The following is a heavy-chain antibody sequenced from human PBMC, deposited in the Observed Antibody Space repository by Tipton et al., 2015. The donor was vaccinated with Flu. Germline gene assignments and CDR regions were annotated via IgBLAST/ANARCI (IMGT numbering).Heavy chain of an antibody. CDR2: ISGDGGST. J-gene: IGHJ4*02. V-gene: IGHV3-43*02. D-gene: IGHD3-3*01. CDR1: GFTFDDYA. CDR3: AKSSTYYDFWSGTSSYFDY. Sequence: SLRLSCAASGFTFDDYAMHWVRQAPGKGLEWVSLISGDGGSTYYADSVKGRFTISRDNSKNSLYLQMNSLRTEDTALYYCAKSSTYYDFWSGTSSYFDYWGQGTLVTVSS.